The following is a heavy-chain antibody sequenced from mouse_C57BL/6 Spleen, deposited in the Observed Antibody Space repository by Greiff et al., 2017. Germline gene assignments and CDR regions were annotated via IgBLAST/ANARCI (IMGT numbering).Heavy chain of an antibody. Sequence: VQLQQSGPELVKPGASVKISCKASGYAFSSSWMNWVKQRPGKGLEWIGRIYPGDGDTNYNGKFKGKATLTADKSSSTAYMQLSSLTSEDSAVYFCARKTYYSNYDAMDYWGQGTSVTGSS. CDR3: ARKTYYSNYDAMDY. D-gene: IGHD2-5*01. V-gene: IGHV1-82*01. CDR2: IYPGDGDT. J-gene: IGHJ4*01. CDR1: GYAFSSSW.